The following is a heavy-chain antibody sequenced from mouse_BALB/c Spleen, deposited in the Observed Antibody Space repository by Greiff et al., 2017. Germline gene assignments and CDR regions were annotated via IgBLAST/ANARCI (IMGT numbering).Heavy chain of an antibody. CDR1: GYTFTSYW. V-gene: IGHV1-7*01. CDR3: ARSGGSSSFAY. Sequence: QVQLKESGAELAKPGASVKMSCKASGYTFTSYWMHWVKQRPGQGLEWIGYINPSTGYTEYNQKFKDKATLTADKSSSTAYMQLSSLTSEDSAVYYCARSGGSSSFAYWGQGTLVTVSA. J-gene: IGHJ3*01. CDR2: INPSTGYT. D-gene: IGHD1-1*01.